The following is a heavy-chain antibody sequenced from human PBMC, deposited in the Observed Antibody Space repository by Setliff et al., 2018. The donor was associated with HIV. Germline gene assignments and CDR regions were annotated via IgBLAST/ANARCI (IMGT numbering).Heavy chain of an antibody. V-gene: IGHV4-4*07. Sequence: PSETLSLTCTVSGGSVINYYWAWIRQAAGKGLEWIGHINTSGSTKYNPSLXXRLTMSVDSSGNQFSLTLTSVTAAXTXVYYCARDPXXXWYYLDFWGPGALVTXSS. J-gene: IGHJ4*02. CDR2: INTSGST. CDR3: ARDPXXXWYYLDF. CDR1: GGSVINYY. D-gene: IGHD2-15*01.